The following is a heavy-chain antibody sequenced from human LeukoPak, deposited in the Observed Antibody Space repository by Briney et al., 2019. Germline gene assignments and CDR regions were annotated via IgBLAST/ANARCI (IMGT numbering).Heavy chain of an antibody. CDR2: ISGYNGDT. J-gene: IGHJ5*02. V-gene: IGHV1-18*01. CDR1: AFSFTSFG. D-gene: IGHD1-26*01. Sequence: GASVKVSCKAFAFSFTSFGINWVRQAPGQGLEWMGWISGYNGDTKYAQKFQGRVTMTTDTSTSTAYMELRSLRSDDTAVYYCARGPWETAARPSPFDPWGQGTLVTVTS. CDR3: ARGPWETAARPSPFDP.